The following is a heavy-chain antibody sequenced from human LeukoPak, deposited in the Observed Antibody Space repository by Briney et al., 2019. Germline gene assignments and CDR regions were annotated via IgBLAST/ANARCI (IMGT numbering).Heavy chain of an antibody. J-gene: IGHJ4*02. D-gene: IGHD5-24*01. CDR3: AKADGFFRGYYDH. V-gene: IGHV3-9*01. CDR1: GFIFDDYA. Sequence: GGSLRLSCAASGFIFDDYAMHWVRQAPGKGLELVSGISWNSGSIEYVDSVEGRFTISRDNAKNSLYLQMNSLRAEDTAFYYCAKADGFFRGYYDHWGQGTLVTVSS. CDR2: ISWNSGSI.